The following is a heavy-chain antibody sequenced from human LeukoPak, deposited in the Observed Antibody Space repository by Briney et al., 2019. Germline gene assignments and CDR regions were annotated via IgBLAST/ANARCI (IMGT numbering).Heavy chain of an antibody. J-gene: IGHJ5*02. Sequence: GGSLRLSCLASGFTFNTNAMHWVRRAPGKGLEWVAFIRHDGSSEYYADSVKGRFIISRDRSGNTLYLQMKSLRPEDTAIYYCARHNTRFLERLPALGSWGQGTLVTVSS. CDR3: ARHNTRFLERLPALGS. CDR2: IRHDGSSE. D-gene: IGHD3-3*01. V-gene: IGHV3-30*02. CDR1: GFTFNTNA.